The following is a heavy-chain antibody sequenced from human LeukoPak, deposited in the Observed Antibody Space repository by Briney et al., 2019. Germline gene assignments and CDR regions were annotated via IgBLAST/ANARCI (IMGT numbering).Heavy chain of an antibody. Sequence: GGSLRLSCGAFGFTFTSYAVTWVRQAPGKGLEWVSAISDNGGGTYYADSVKGRFTISRDNSKNTLYLQMNSLRAEDTAVYYCARVIYYGSGSYYRPLGYWGQGTLVTVSS. V-gene: IGHV3-23*01. CDR3: ARVIYYGSGSYYRPLGY. CDR1: GFTFTSYA. D-gene: IGHD3-10*01. J-gene: IGHJ4*02. CDR2: ISDNGGGT.